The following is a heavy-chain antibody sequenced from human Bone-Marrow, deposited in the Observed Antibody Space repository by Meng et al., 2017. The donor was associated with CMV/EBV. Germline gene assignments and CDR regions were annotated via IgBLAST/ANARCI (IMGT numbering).Heavy chain of an antibody. CDR3: ASEPAAIPGALDY. V-gene: IGHV3-30*02. CDR2: IRYDGSNK. Sequence: GGSLRLSCAASGITFSSYGMHWVRQAPGKGLEWVAFIRYDGSNKYYADSVKGRFTISRDNSKNTLYLQMNSLRAEDTAVYYCASEPAAIPGALDYWGQGTLVTVSS. CDR1: GITFSSYG. J-gene: IGHJ4*02. D-gene: IGHD2-2*01.